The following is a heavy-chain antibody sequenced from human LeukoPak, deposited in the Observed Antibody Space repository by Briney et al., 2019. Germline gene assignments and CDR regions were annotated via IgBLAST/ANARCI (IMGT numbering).Heavy chain of an antibody. J-gene: IGHJ5*02. Sequence: GGSLRLSCAASGFMFSSYAMGWVHQAPGKGLEWVSVIGGSSDTTYYATSVKGRFTISRDNSKNTVYLQMNSLRADDTAVYYCAKLFGGGIVPAAVHAWGQGSLVTVSS. D-gene: IGHD2-2*01. CDR2: IGGSSDTT. CDR3: AKLFGGGIVPAAVHA. V-gene: IGHV3-23*01. CDR1: GFMFSSYA.